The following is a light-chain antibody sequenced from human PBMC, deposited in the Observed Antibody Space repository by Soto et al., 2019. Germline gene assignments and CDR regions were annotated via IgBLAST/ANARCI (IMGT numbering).Light chain of an antibody. CDR1: QSIASNY. CDR3: QQYGTSPIT. Sequence: EIVLTQSPDTLSLSPGERATLSCWASQSIASNYLAWYHQKPGQAPRLLIYGASSRATGIPDRFSGSGSATDFTLTISRLDPEDFAVYYCQQYGTSPITLGQGTRLEIK. V-gene: IGKV3-20*01. J-gene: IGKJ5*01. CDR2: GAS.